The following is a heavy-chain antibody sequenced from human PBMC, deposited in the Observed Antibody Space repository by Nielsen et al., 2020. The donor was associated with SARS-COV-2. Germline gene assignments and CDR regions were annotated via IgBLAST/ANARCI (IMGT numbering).Heavy chain of an antibody. D-gene: IGHD5-18*01. Sequence: GGSLRLSCAASGFTFSNYGMHWVRQAPGKGLEWVAVIWYDGSNKYYADSVKGRFTISRDNSKNTLYLQMNSLRVEDTAVYYCARDGPRDTTMIYYFDYWGQGTLVTVSS. CDR1: GFTFSNYG. J-gene: IGHJ4*02. CDR2: IWYDGSNK. V-gene: IGHV3-33*01. CDR3: ARDGPRDTTMIYYFDY.